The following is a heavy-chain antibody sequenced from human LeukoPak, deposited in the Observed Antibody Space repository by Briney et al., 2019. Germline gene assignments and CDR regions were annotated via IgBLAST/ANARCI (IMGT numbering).Heavy chain of an antibody. J-gene: IGHJ4*02. CDR2: IYYSGST. Sequence: PSETLSLTCTVSGGSISSYYWSWIRQPPGKGLEWIGYIYYSGSTNYNPSLKSRVTISVDTSKNQFSLKLSSVTAADTAVFYCARGGSGTPGDYWGQGTLVTVSS. V-gene: IGHV4-59*01. D-gene: IGHD3-10*01. CDR1: GGSISSYY. CDR3: ARGGSGTPGDY.